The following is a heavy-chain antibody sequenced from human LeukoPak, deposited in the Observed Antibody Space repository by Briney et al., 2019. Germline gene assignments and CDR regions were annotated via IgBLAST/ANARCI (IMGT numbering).Heavy chain of an antibody. J-gene: IGHJ4*02. CDR2: INYSGDT. CDR1: GSSINNYY. Sequence: SETLSLTCTVSGSSINNYYWSWIQQPPGKGLEWIGYINYSGDTNSNPSLEGRVTISVDTSRKQFSLRLNSVTAADTAVYFCARIYAGGSFFDYWGQGTLVTVSS. CDR3: ARIYAGGSFFDY. V-gene: IGHV4-59*08. D-gene: IGHD3-10*01.